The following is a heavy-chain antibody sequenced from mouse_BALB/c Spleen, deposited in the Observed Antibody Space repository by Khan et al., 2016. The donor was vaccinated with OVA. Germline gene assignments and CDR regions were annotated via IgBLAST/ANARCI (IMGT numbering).Heavy chain of an antibody. J-gene: IGHJ3*01. CDR3: ISPNWFVY. V-gene: IGHV14-3*02. CDR1: GFNIKDTY. Sequence: VQLQQSGTELVKPGASVKLSCTASGFNIKDTYIHWVKQRPEQGLEWIGRIDPLNGNTKYDPKFQSKATITADTSSNTAYLQLSSLTSEDTAVYYGISPNWFVYWGQGTLVTVSA. CDR2: IDPLNGNT.